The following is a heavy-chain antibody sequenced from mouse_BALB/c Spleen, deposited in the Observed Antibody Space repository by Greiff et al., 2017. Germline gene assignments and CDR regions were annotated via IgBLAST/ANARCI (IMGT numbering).Heavy chain of an antibody. D-gene: IGHD1-1*01. V-gene: IGHV5-12-2*01. Sequence: EVKLVESGGGLVQPGGSLTLSCAASGFTFSSYTMSWVRQTPEKRLEWVAYISNGGGSTYCPDTVKGRFTISRDNAKNTLYLQMSSLKSEDTAMYYCARHGGHYYGSSYVMDYWGQGTSVTVSS. J-gene: IGHJ4*01. CDR2: ISNGGGST. CDR3: ARHGGHYYGSSYVMDY. CDR1: GFTFSSYT.